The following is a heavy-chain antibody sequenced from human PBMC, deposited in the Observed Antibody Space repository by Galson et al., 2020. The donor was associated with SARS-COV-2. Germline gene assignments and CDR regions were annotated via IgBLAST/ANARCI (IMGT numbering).Heavy chain of an antibody. CDR2: FDPEDGET. D-gene: IGHD3-3*01. J-gene: IGHJ5*02. CDR1: GYTLTELS. CDR3: ATGPAIFGGSWFDP. V-gene: IGHV1-24*01. Sequence: ASAQVSCKVSGYTLTELSMHWVRQAPGKGLEWMGGFDPEDGETIYAQKFQGRVTMTEDTSTDTAYMELSSLRSEDTAVYYCATGPAIFGGSWFDPWGQGTLVTVSS.